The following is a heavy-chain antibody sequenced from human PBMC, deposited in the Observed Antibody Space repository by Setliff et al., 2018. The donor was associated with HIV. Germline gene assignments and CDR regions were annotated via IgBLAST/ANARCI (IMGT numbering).Heavy chain of an antibody. CDR3: ALTGHRLLRGYMDV. CDR2: ISPSGST. Sequence: SETLSLTCIVSGASISTYSWSWIRQSPGKGLECIGYISPSGSTNYNPSLKSRVTISVDTSKNQFSLKLSSVTAADTAVYYCALTGHRLLRGYMDVWGKGTTVTVSS. V-gene: IGHV4-4*09. D-gene: IGHD2-15*01. CDR1: GASISTYS. J-gene: IGHJ6*03.